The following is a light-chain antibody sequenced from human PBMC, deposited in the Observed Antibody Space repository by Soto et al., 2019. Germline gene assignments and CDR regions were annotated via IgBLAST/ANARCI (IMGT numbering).Light chain of an antibody. Sequence: QSALTQPASVSGSPGQSITISCTGTSNEVGGYNYVSWYQQYPDKAPTLIIYDVSNRPSGVSTRFSGSKSGNRASLTISGIQAEDEADYDCSSYTTTTTSCVFGTGTKLTVL. CDR3: SSYTTTTTSCV. V-gene: IGLV2-14*01. CDR2: DVS. J-gene: IGLJ1*01. CDR1: SNEVGGYNY.